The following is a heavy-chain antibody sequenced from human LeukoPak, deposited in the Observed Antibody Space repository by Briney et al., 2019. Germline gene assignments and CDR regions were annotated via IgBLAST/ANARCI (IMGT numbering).Heavy chain of an antibody. V-gene: IGHV3-7*01. CDR3: ASLYGSGSYSSDWFDP. J-gene: IGHJ5*02. D-gene: IGHD3-10*01. CDR2: IKQDGSEK. CDR1: GFTFSSYW. Sequence: GGSLRLSCAASGFTFSSYWMSWVGKAPGKGLGWVANIKQDGSEKYYVDSVKGRFTISRDNAKNSLYLQMNSLGAEDTAVYYCASLYGSGSYSSDWFDPWGQGTLVTVSS.